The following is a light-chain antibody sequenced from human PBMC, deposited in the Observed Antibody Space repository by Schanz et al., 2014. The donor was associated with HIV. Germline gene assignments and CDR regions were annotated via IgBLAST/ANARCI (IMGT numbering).Light chain of an antibody. CDR3: CSYTSSDTLV. J-gene: IGLJ2*01. CDR2: DVN. Sequence: QSVLTQPASVSGSPGQSITISCTGTSSDVGGYNYVSWYQQHPGEAPKLMIYDVNYRPSGISNRFSGSKAGNTASLTISGLQAEDEADYYCCSYTSSDTLVFGGGIKLTVL. V-gene: IGLV2-14*03. CDR1: SSDVGGYNY.